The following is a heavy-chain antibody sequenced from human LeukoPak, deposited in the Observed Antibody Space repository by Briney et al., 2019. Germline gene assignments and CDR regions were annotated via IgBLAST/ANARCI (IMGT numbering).Heavy chain of an antibody. D-gene: IGHD2-15*01. V-gene: IGHV4-31*03. CDR1: GGSITSGGYC. CDR2: VCHDGGT. J-gene: IGHJ5*02. Sequence: KPSETLSLTCTVSGGSITSGGYCWSWIRQHPGKGLEWIGYVCHDGGTSYNPSLKSRVTVAIDTSKNQFSLKPNSVTAADTAVFYCAKEGRDSGGYNGWFEPWGQGTLVTVSS. CDR3: AKEGRDSGGYNGWFEP.